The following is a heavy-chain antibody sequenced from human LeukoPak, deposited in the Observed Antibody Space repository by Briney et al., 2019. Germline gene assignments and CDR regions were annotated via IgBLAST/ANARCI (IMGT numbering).Heavy chain of an antibody. CDR3: VRGLRETYYGVWSGYYQEGRPDMDV. V-gene: IGHV4-34*01. CDR1: GGSFSGYY. J-gene: IGHJ6*03. D-gene: IGHD3-3*01. Sequence: KPSETLSLTCAVYGGSFSGYYWSWIRQPPGKGLEWIGEINHSGSTNYNPSLKSRVTISVDTSKNQFSLKLSSVTAADTAVYYCVRGLRETYYGVWSGYYQEGRPDMDVWGKGTTVTVSS. CDR2: INHSGST.